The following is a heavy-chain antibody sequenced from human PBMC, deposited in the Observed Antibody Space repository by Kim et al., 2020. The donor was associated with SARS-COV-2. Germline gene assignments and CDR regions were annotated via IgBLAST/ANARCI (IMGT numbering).Heavy chain of an antibody. Sequence: RFTISRDNAKNSLYLQMNSLRAEDTAVYYCARGSSGWYRGLYYYYYGMDVWGQGTTVTVSS. D-gene: IGHD6-19*01. V-gene: IGHV3-48*03. J-gene: IGHJ6*02. CDR3: ARGSSGWYRGLYYYYYGMDV.